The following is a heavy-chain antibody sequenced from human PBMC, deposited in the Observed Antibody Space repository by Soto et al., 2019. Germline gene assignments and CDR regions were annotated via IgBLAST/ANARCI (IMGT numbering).Heavy chain of an antibody. CDR2: IYYSGST. D-gene: IGHD3-22*01. V-gene: IGHV4-39*07. CDR3: AREFVGYCDSSGYQPRENYFDY. J-gene: IGHJ4*02. CDR1: GGSISSSSYY. Sequence: SATLSLTCTVSGGSISSSSYYWGWIRQPPGKGLEWIGSIYYSGSTYYNPSLKSRVTISVDTSKNQFSLKLSSVTAADTAVYYCAREFVGYCDSSGYQPRENYFDYWGQGTLVTVSS.